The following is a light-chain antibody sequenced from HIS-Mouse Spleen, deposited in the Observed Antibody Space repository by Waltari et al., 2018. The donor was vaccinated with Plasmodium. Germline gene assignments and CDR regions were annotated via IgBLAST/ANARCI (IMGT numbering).Light chain of an antibody. V-gene: IGLV6-57*04. CDR2: EDN. J-gene: IGLJ2*01. CDR1: SGSIASND. CDR3: QSYDSSNHVV. Sequence: NFMLTQPHSVSESPGKTVTISCTRSSGSIASNDVQWYQQRPGSAPTTVIYEDNLRPSGVPDRFSGSIDSSSNSASLTISGLKTEDEADYYCQSYDSSNHVVFGGGTKLTVL.